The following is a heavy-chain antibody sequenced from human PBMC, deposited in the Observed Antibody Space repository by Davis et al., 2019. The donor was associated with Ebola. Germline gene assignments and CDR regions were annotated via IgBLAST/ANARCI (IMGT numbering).Heavy chain of an antibody. D-gene: IGHD3-10*01. CDR2: IYDSGRT. CDR1: NGSISSHY. J-gene: IGHJ4*02. CDR3: SERGSSV. V-gene: IGHV4-59*03. Sequence: PGGSLGLSCTVSNGSISSHYWNWIRQPPGKGLEWIGIIYDSGRTNYNPSLKSRVTISVDTSKNQFSLKLTSVTAADTAMYYCSERGSSVWGQGTLVTVSS.